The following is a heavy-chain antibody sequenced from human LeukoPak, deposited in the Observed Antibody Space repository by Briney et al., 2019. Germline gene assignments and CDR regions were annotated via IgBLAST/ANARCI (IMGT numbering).Heavy chain of an antibody. CDR2: INHSGST. V-gene: IGHV4-34*01. D-gene: IGHD6-13*01. CDR3: ARGYIAAAATY. J-gene: IGHJ4*02. Sequence: PSETLSLTCAVYGGSFSGYYWSWIRQPPGKGLEWMGEINHSGSTNYNPSLKSRVTISVDTSKHQFSLKLSSVTAADTAVYYCARGYIAAAATYWGQGTLVTVSS. CDR1: GGSFSGYY.